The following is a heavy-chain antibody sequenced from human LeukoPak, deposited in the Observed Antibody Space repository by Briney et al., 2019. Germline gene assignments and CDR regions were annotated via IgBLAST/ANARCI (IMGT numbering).Heavy chain of an antibody. CDR3: ARWTGADFSGYYDY. CDR2: ISCNGNNR. CDR1: GFTFSSHG. Sequence: PGRSLRLSCAASGFTFSSHGMHWVRQAPGKGLECATFISCNGNNRYYADSVKGRFTISRDNSKNTLSLQMDSLRDEDSGVYYCARWTGADFSGYYDYWGQGTLVTVSS. V-gene: IGHV3-33*01. D-gene: IGHD3-22*01. J-gene: IGHJ4*02.